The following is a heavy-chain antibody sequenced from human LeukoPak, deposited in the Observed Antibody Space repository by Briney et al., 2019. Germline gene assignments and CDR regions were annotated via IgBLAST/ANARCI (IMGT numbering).Heavy chain of an antibody. CDR3: ATYCSSTSCYRTRYMDV. V-gene: IGHV3-21*01. CDR1: GFTFSSYS. Sequence: GGSLRLSCAASGFTFSSYSMNWVRQAPGKGLEWVSSISRSSDYIYYADSVKGRFTISRDNAENSLYLQMNSLRAEDTAVYYCATYCSSTSCYRTRYMDVWGQGATVTVSS. D-gene: IGHD2-2*01. J-gene: IGHJ6*02. CDR2: ISRSSDYI.